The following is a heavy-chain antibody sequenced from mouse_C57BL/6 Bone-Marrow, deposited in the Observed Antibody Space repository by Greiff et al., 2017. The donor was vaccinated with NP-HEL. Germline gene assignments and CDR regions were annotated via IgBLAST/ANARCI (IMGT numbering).Heavy chain of an antibody. V-gene: IGHV3-6*01. CDR1: GYSIPSGYY. Sequence: VQLQQSGPGLLKPSQSLSLTCSVTGYSIPSGYYLNWIRQFPGNKLEWMGYISYDGSNNYNPSLKNRISITRDTSKNQFFLKLNSVTTEDTATQYCARDGVYRYFDVCGTGTTVTVTS. J-gene: IGHJ1*03. CDR3: ARDGVYRYFDV. CDR2: ISYDGSN.